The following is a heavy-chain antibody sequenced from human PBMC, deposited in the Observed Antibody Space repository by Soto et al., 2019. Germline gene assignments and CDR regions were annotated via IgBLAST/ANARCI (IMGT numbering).Heavy chain of an antibody. CDR2: INHSGST. CDR1: GGSFSGYY. J-gene: IGHJ4*02. V-gene: IGHV4-34*01. CDR3: ARGRGWYGSGSYYADY. Sequence: SETLSLTCAVYGGSFSGYYWSWIRQPPGKGLEWIGEINHSGSTNYNPSLKSRVTISVDTSKNQFSLKLSSVTAAETAVYYCARGRGWYGSGSYYADYWGQGTLVTVSS. D-gene: IGHD3-10*01.